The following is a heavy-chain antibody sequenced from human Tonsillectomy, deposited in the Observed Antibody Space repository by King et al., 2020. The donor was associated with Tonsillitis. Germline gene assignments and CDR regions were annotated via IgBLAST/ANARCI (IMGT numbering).Heavy chain of an antibody. CDR2: IYYSGST. CDR1: GGSISSNSYY. Sequence: QLQESGPGLVKPSETLSLTCTVPGGSISSNSYYWGWIRQPPGKGLEWIGSIYYSGSTYYNPSLKSRVTISVATSKNQFSLKLSPVTAADTAVYSCARQKQSAGSFDYWGQGTLVTVSS. D-gene: IGHD3-10*01. V-gene: IGHV4-39*01. J-gene: IGHJ4*02. CDR3: ARQKQSAGSFDY.